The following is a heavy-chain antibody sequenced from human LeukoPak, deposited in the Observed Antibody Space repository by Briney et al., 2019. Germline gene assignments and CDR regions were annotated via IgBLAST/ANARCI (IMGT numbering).Heavy chain of an antibody. CDR1: GDSVSSNSAS. CDR3: ARGESGKTVSLFAY. V-gene: IGHV6-1*01. D-gene: IGHD6-19*01. Sequence: SQTLSLTCAISGDSVSSNSASWNWIGQSPSRGLEWLGRTYYRSKWYSDYAVSVRSRMTVNADTSKNQFSLQLNSVTPEDTAVYYCARGESGKTVSLFAYWGQGTLVTVSS. J-gene: IGHJ4*02. CDR2: TYYRSKWYS.